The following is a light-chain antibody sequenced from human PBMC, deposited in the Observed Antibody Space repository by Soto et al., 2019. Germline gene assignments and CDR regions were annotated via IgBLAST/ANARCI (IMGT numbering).Light chain of an antibody. V-gene: IGKV1-8*01. CDR1: QGISSY. CDR2: AAS. Sequence: AIRMTQSPSSFSASTGDRVTITCRASQGISSYLAWYQQKPGKAPKLLIYAASTLQSGVPSRFSGSGSGTDFTLTISCLQSEDFATYYCQQYYSYIRKCGQVTKVDIK. CDR3: QQYYSYIRK. J-gene: IGKJ1*01.